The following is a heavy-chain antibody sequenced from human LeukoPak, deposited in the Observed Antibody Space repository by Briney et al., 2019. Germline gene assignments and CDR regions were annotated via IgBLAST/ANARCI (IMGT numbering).Heavy chain of an antibody. CDR1: GGSFSGYY. J-gene: IGHJ5*02. CDR3: ARVGSDWNDVRYNWFDP. Sequence: PSETLSLTCAVYGGSFSGYYWSWIRQPPGKGLEWIGEINHSGSTNYNPSLKSRVTISVDRSKKQFSLKLSSVTAADTAVYYCARVGSDWNDVRYNWFDPWGQGTLVTVSS. D-gene: IGHD1-1*01. CDR2: INHSGST. V-gene: IGHV4-34*01.